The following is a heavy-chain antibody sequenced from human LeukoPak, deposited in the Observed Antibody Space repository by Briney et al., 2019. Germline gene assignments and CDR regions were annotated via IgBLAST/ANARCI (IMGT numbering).Heavy chain of an antibody. V-gene: IGHV4-39*07. Sequence: PSEALCLTCTVSGGSISSSSYYWGWIRQPPGKGLEWLGRIYDGGSTYYNPSLKSRVTISVDTSKNQFSLKLSSVTAADTAVYYCARIVVVVAALYGMDVWGQGTTVTVSS. CDR3: ARIVVVVAALYGMDV. CDR1: GGSISSSSYY. J-gene: IGHJ6*02. CDR2: IYDGGST. D-gene: IGHD2-15*01.